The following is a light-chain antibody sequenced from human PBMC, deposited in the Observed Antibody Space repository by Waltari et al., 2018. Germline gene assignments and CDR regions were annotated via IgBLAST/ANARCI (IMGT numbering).Light chain of an antibody. CDR2: DAS. CDR1: QSVSSN. Sequence: EKVMTQSPATLSVSPGEVVTLSCRASQSVSSNVAWYQHRPGQAPRLLIYDASTRASGIPARFWGSGSGTDFTLTISRLEPEDFAVYYCQQYGNAPITFGQGTR. J-gene: IGKJ5*01. CDR3: QQYGNAPIT. V-gene: IGKV3-15*01.